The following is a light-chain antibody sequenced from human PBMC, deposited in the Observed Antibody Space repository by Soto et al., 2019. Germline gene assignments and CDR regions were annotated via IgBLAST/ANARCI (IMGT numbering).Light chain of an antibody. CDR3: QSYDSSNRVV. Sequence: NFMLTQPHSVSESPGKAVTISCTRNSGSIASNYVQWYQQRPDSAPTTVIYDNHHRHSGVPDRFSGSIDTSSNSASLTISVLKTEDEADYHCQSYDSSNRVVFGGGTKLTVL. J-gene: IGLJ2*01. CDR1: SGSIASNY. CDR2: DNH. V-gene: IGLV6-57*04.